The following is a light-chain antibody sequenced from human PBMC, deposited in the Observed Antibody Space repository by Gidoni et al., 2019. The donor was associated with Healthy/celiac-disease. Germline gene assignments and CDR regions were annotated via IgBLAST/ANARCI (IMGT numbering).Light chain of an antibody. J-gene: IGLJ2*01. CDR1: KLGDKY. CDR3: QAWDSSTAV. Sequence: SYELTQPPSVSVTPGPTASMTCSGDKLGDKYACWYQQKPGQSPVLVIYQDSKRPSGIPERFSGSNSWNTATLTISGTQAMDEADYYCQAWDSSTAVFGGGTKLTVL. CDR2: QDS. V-gene: IGLV3-1*01.